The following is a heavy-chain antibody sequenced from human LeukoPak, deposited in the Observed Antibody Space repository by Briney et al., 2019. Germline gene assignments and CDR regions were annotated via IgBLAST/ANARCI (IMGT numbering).Heavy chain of an antibody. CDR3: ARDSGSGNNDY. CDR1: GYTFTSYA. Sequence: ASVKVSCKASGYTFTSYAIHWVRQAPGQRLEWMGWISAGNGNTKYSQNFQGRVTFISNTSATTAFMELSSLRSEDAAVYYCARDSGSGNNDYWGQGTLATVSS. D-gene: IGHD1-26*01. V-gene: IGHV1-3*01. CDR2: ISAGNGNT. J-gene: IGHJ4*02.